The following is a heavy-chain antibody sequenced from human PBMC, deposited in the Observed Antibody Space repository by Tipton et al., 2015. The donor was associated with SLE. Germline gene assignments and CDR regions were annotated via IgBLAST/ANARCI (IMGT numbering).Heavy chain of an antibody. CDR3: ARAFRLGLDSFDI. J-gene: IGHJ3*02. Sequence: SLRLSCAASGFSFSSYYMNWVRQVPGKGLAWVSRIETDGRSTAYADSVKGRFTVSRDNAQDTLFLQMNSLRAEDSGVYYCARAFRLGLDSFDIWGQGTTVPVSA. D-gene: IGHD3/OR15-3a*01. CDR2: IETDGRST. CDR1: GFSFSSYY. V-gene: IGHV3-74*01.